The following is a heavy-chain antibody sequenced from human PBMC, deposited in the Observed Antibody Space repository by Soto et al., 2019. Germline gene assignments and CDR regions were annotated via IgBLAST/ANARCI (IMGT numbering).Heavy chain of an antibody. CDR3: ARDRRWLAHPDY. Sequence: QVQLVESGGGVVQPGRSLRLSCAASGFTFSSYAMHWVRQAPGKGLEWVAVISYDGSNKYYADSVKGRFTISRDNSENTLYLQMNSLRAEDTAVYYCARDRRWLAHPDYWGQGTLVTVSS. V-gene: IGHV3-30-3*01. CDR1: GFTFSSYA. D-gene: IGHD6-19*01. J-gene: IGHJ4*02. CDR2: ISYDGSNK.